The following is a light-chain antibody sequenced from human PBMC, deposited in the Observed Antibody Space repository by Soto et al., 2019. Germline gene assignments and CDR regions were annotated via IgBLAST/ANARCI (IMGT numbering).Light chain of an antibody. J-gene: IGLJ1*01. Sequence: QSVLTQPASVSGSPGQSITISCTGTSSDVGGYNYVSWYQQHPGKAPKLVIYDVSIRPSGVSNRFSGSKSGNTASLTISGIQAEDEADYYCSSYTSTSTHVFGPGTKVTVL. CDR3: SSYTSTSTHV. V-gene: IGLV2-14*01. CDR2: DVS. CDR1: SSDVGGYNY.